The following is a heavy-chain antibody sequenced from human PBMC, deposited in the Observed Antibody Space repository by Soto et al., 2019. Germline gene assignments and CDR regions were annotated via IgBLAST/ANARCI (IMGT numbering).Heavy chain of an antibody. Sequence: GGSLRLSCAASGFTFSSYWMSWVRQAPGKGLEWVANIKQDGSEKYYVDSVKGRFTISRDNAKNSLYLQMNSLRAEDTAVYYCARQPLYCSGGSCYSGWFDPWGQGTLVTVSS. J-gene: IGHJ5*02. CDR3: ARQPLYCSGGSCYSGWFDP. CDR2: IKQDGSEK. D-gene: IGHD2-15*01. V-gene: IGHV3-7*01. CDR1: GFTFSSYW.